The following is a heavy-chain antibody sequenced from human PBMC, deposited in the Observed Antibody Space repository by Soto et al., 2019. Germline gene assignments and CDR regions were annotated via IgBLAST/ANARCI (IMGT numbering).Heavy chain of an antibody. J-gene: IGHJ4*02. CDR1: GGSISSSSYY. CDR2: IYYSGST. CDR3: ARLKSCSSTSCYVNPYYFDY. Sequence: PSEALSLTCTVSGGSISSSSYYWGWIRQPPGKGLEWIGSIYYSGSTYYNPSLKSRVTISADTSKNQFSLKLSSVTAADTAVYYCARLKSCSSTSCYVNPYYFDYWGQGTLVTVSS. V-gene: IGHV4-39*01. D-gene: IGHD2-2*01.